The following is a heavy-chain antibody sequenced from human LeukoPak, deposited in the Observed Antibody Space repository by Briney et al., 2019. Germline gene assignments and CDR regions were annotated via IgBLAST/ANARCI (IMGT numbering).Heavy chain of an antibody. Sequence: ASVKVSCKASGYTFTSYGISWVRQAPGQGLEWMGWISAYNGNTNYAQKLQGRVTMTTDTSTSTAYMEQRSLRSDDTAVYYCARISPLLYYYGMDVWGQGTTVTVSS. J-gene: IGHJ6*02. CDR1: GYTFTSYG. CDR2: ISAYNGNT. D-gene: IGHD3-3*02. V-gene: IGHV1-18*01. CDR3: ARISPLLYYYGMDV.